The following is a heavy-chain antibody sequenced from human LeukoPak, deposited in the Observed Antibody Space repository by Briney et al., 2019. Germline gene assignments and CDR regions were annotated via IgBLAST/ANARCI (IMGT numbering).Heavy chain of an antibody. CDR2: IIPIFGTA. J-gene: IGHJ3*02. V-gene: IGHV1-69*13. Sequence: SVKVSCKASGGTFSSYAISWVRQAPGQGLEWMGGIIPIFGTANYAQKFQGRVTITADESTSTAYMELSSLRSEDTAVYYCAYCGGDCQTTDAFDIWGHGTMVTVSS. CDR3: AYCGGDCQTTDAFDI. CDR1: GGTFSSYA. D-gene: IGHD2-21*02.